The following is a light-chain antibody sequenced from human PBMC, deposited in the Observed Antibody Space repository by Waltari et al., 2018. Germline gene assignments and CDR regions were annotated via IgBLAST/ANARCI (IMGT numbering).Light chain of an antibody. CDR1: QGINSW. V-gene: IGKV1-12*01. Sequence: IQMTQSPSSVSASVGDRVTVTCRASQGINSWLAWYQQRPGRAPKPLIYGASSLQSGVPSRFSGSGSGTDFTLTISSLQPDDFATYYCQQAASFPLTFGGGTKVEIK. CDR2: GAS. J-gene: IGKJ4*01. CDR3: QQAASFPLT.